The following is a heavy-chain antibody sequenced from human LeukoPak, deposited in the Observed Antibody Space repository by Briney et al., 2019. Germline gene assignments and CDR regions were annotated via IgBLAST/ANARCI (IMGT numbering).Heavy chain of an antibody. J-gene: IGHJ5*02. Sequence: GGSLRLSCAASGFTFSSYGMHWARQAPGKGLEWVAVIWYDGSNKYYADSVKGRFTISRDNSKNTLYLQMNSLRAEDMAVYYCAKDRAYYYDSSGYSSWGQGTLVTVSS. CDR1: GFTFSSYG. CDR2: IWYDGSNK. V-gene: IGHV3-33*06. CDR3: AKDRAYYYDSSGYSS. D-gene: IGHD3-22*01.